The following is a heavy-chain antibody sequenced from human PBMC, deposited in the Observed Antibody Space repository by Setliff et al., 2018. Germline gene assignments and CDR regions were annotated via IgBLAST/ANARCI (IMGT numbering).Heavy chain of an antibody. Sequence: GGSLRLSCSASGFVFTNAWLSWVRQAPGKGLEWVANIKEDGSDKYYVDSVRGRFTISRDNAKNSVDLQMSSLRPEDTAIYFCVRGLSDRVNWFAFDYWGQGTLVTVSS. D-gene: IGHD1-1*01. J-gene: IGHJ4*02. V-gene: IGHV3-7*01. CDR2: IKEDGSDK. CDR1: GFVFTNAW. CDR3: VRGLSDRVNWFAFDY.